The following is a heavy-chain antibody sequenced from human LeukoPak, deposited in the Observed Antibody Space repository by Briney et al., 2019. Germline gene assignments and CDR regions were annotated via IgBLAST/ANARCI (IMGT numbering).Heavy chain of an antibody. J-gene: IGHJ4*02. CDR3: ARRDGYRKYYFDY. Sequence: GGSLRLSCAASGITFSTFAMTWVRQAPGRGLECVSVISGGGDRTYYADSVKGRFTIARDNSKNTLYLQMNSLRAEDTAVYYCARRDGYRKYYFDYWGQGTLVTVSS. V-gene: IGHV3-23*01. CDR2: ISGGGDRT. D-gene: IGHD5-24*01. CDR1: GITFSTFA.